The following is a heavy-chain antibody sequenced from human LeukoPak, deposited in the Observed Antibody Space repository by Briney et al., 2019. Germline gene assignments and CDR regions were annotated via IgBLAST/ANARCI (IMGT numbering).Heavy chain of an antibody. CDR2: ISYDGSNK. J-gene: IGHJ4*02. CDR1: GFTFSSYG. Sequence: GGSLRLSCAASGFTFSSYGMRWVRQAPGKGLEWVAVISYDGSNKYYADSVKGRFTISRDNSKNTLYLQMNSLRAEDTAVYYCAKTGRQFGELFFYDYWGQGTLVTVSS. CDR3: AKTGRQFGELFFYDY. V-gene: IGHV3-30*18. D-gene: IGHD3-10*01.